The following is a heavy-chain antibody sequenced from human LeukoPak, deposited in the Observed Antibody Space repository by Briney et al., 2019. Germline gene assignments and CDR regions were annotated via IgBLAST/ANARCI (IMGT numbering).Heavy chain of an antibody. D-gene: IGHD2-2*01. Sequence: GASVKVSCKASGGTFSSYAISWVRQAPGQGLEWMGWINTNTGNPTYAQGFTGRFVFSLDTSVSTTYLQISSLKAEDTAVYYCARDPGDDFVVPGDPWGQGTLVTVSS. CDR3: ARDPGDDFVVPGDP. CDR1: GGTFSSYA. CDR2: INTNTGNP. J-gene: IGHJ5*02. V-gene: IGHV7-4-1*02.